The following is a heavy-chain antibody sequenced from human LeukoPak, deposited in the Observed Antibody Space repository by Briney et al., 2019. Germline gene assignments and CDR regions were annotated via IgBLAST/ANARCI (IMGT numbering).Heavy chain of an antibody. CDR2: INYDGSET. V-gene: IGHV3-7*01. Sequence: PGGSLRLSCAASGFTFTKHWMSWVRQPPGKGLEWVANINYDGSETRYVDSVKGRLTISGDNAKNSLYLQMDSLRVEDTAVYYCVRNGGSFDYWGQGTLVTVSS. CDR1: GFTFTKHW. CDR3: VRNGGSFDY. D-gene: IGHD3-16*01. J-gene: IGHJ4*02.